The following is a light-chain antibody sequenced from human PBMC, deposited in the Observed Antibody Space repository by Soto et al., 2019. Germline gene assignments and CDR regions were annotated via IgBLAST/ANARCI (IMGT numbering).Light chain of an antibody. CDR1: TGAVTSGHY. V-gene: IGLV7-46*01. J-gene: IGLJ1*01. Sequence: QAVVTQEPSLTVSPGGTVTLTCGSSTGAVTSGHYPYWFQQKPGQAPRTLIYDATNKHSWTPARFSGSLLGGKAALTLSGAQPEDEADYYCSSLAGGNIREVFGTGTKVTVL. CDR2: DAT. CDR3: SSLAGGNIREV.